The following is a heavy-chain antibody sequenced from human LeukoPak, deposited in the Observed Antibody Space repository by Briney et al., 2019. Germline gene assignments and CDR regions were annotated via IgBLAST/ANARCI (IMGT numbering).Heavy chain of an antibody. CDR3: ARESVGDIVVVPAAQGWFDP. D-gene: IGHD2-2*01. CDR2: ISSSSSYI. J-gene: IGHJ5*02. Sequence: GGSLRLSCAASGFTFSSYSMNWVRQAPGKGLEWVSSISSSSSYIYYADSVKGRFTISRDNANNSLYLQMNSLRAEDTAVYYCARESVGDIVVVPAAQGWFDPWGQGTLVTVSS. CDR1: GFTFSSYS. V-gene: IGHV3-21*01.